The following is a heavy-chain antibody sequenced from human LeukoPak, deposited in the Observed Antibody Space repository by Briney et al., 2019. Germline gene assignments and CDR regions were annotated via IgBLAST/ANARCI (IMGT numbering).Heavy chain of an antibody. CDR1: GGSISSGGYY. V-gene: IGHV4-39*07. CDR2: INHSGST. CDR3: ARKSPPDYSGMDV. J-gene: IGHJ6*02. Sequence: SETLSLTCTVSGGSISSGGYYWSWIRQPPGKGLEWIGEINHSGSTNYNPSLKSRVTISVDTSKNQFSLKLSSVTAADTAVYYCARKSPPDYSGMDVWGQGTTVTVSS.